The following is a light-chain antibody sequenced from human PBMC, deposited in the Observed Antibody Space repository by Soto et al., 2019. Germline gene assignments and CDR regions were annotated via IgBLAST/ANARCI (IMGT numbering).Light chain of an antibody. CDR2: AVS. CDR1: SSDVGAHNL. J-gene: IGLJ1*01. CDR3: CSLTTRDSHV. Sequence: QSALTQPASVSGSPGQSITISCSGTSSDVGAHNLVSWYQQHPGRAPKLMIYAVSNRPSGVSNRFSGSKSGNTASLTISGLRAEDEADYYCCSLTTRDSHVFGTGTKVTVL. V-gene: IGLV2-14*01.